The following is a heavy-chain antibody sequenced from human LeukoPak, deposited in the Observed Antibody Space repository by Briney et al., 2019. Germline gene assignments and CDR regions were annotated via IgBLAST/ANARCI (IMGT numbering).Heavy chain of an antibody. Sequence: GGSLRLSCAASGFTFSSYAMHWVRQALGKGLEWVADISYDGSNKYYADSVKGRFTISRDNSKNTLYLQMNSLRAEDTAVYYCARGGGRYSYGSRPDYWGQGTLVTVSS. V-gene: IGHV3-30-3*01. CDR3: ARGGGRYSYGSRPDY. CDR1: GFTFSSYA. J-gene: IGHJ4*02. CDR2: ISYDGSNK. D-gene: IGHD5-18*01.